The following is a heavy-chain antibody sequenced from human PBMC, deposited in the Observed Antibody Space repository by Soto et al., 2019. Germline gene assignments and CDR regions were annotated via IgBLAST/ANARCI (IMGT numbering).Heavy chain of an antibody. CDR3: ARDKITGLFDY. D-gene: IGHD2-8*02. CDR1: GGSFNGYY. CDR2: INHSGST. Sequence: SEILSLTCAVYGGSFNGYYWTWIRQPPGTGLEWIGEINHSGSTNYNPSLKCRVTISLDTSKNQFSLKLTSVTFADSAVYFFARDKITGLFDYWGQGTLVTVSS. V-gene: IGHV4-34*01. J-gene: IGHJ4*02.